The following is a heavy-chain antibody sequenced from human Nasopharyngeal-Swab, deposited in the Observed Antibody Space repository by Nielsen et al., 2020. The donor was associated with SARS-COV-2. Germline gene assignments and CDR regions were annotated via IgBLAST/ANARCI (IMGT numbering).Heavy chain of an antibody. CDR3: TTDIVATNFDY. CDR1: GSTFSNAW. D-gene: IGHD5-12*01. V-gene: IGHV3-15*01. CDR2: IKSKTDGGTT. J-gene: IGHJ4*02. Sequence: GESLTISCAASGSTFSNAWMSWVRQAPGKGLEWVGRIKSKTDGGTTDYAAPVKGRFTISRDDSKNTLYLQMNSLKTEDTAVYYCTTDIVATNFDYWGQGTLVTVSS.